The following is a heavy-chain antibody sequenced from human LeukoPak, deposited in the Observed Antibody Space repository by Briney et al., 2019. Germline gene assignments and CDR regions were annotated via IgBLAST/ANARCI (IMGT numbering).Heavy chain of an antibody. CDR3: ARHNGFDRGYYYYMDV. V-gene: IGHV4-4*07. CDR2: VYTSGIT. Sequence: SETLSLTCTVSGGFINSYYWSWIRQPAGKGLEWIGRVYTSGITNYNPSLKSRITMSVDSSKNQFSLKLTSVTAADTAVYYCARHNGFDRGYYYYMDVWGKGTTVTVSS. CDR1: GGFINSYY. D-gene: IGHD3-9*01. J-gene: IGHJ6*03.